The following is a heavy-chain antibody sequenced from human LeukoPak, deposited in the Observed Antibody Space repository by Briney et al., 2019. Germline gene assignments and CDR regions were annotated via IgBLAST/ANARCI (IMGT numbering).Heavy chain of an antibody. CDR1: GGTFSSYA. CDR3: AGSGSLVRAYYFDY. V-gene: IGHV1-69*05. D-gene: IGHD2/OR15-2a*01. Sequence: GASVKVSCKASGGTFSSYAISWVRQAPGQGLEWMGRIIPIFGTANYAQKFQGRVTITTDESTSTAYMELSSLRSEDTAVYYCAGSGSLVRAYYFDYWGQGTLVTVSS. J-gene: IGHJ4*02. CDR2: IIPIFGTA.